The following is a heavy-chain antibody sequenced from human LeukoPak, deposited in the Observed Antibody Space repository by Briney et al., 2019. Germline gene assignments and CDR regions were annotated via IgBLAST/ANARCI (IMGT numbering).Heavy chain of an antibody. CDR1: GFTFSSYA. D-gene: IGHD6-13*01. V-gene: IGHV3-21*01. CDR2: ISSSSSYI. CDR3: AKDPRQYSSSWLFDY. Sequence: PGGSLRLSCAASGFTFSSYAMSWVRQAPGKGLEWVSSISSSSSYIYYADSVKGRFTISRDNAKNSLYLQMNSLRAEDTAVYYCAKDPRQYSSSWLFDYWGQGTLVTVSS. J-gene: IGHJ4*02.